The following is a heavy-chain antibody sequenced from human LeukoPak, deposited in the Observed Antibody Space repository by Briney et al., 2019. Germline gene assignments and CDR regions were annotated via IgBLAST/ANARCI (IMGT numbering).Heavy chain of an antibody. J-gene: IGHJ4*02. CDR2: ISGSGGST. D-gene: IGHD2-2*02. CDR3: AKSDCSSTSCYINY. CDR1: GFTFSSYA. Sequence: GGSLRLSCAASGFTFSSYAMSWVPQAPGKGLEWVSAISGSGGSTYYADSVKGRFTISRDNSKNTLYLQMNSLRAEDTAVYYCAKSDCSSTSCYINYWGQGTLVTVSS. V-gene: IGHV3-23*01.